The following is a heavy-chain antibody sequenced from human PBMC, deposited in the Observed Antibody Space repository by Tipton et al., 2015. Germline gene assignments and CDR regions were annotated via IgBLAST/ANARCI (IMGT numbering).Heavy chain of an antibody. V-gene: IGHV3-9*01. CDR3: ARARGRHGGLFDS. Sequence: SLRLSCVASGFNFEAYAIHWVRQAPGKGLEWVSGISWNSGSLGYADSVKGRFTISRDNAKNSLYLQMDSLGPEDTAVYYCARARGRHGGLFDSWGQGILVTVSS. CDR1: GFNFEAYA. CDR2: ISWNSGSL. J-gene: IGHJ4*02. D-gene: IGHD4-23*01.